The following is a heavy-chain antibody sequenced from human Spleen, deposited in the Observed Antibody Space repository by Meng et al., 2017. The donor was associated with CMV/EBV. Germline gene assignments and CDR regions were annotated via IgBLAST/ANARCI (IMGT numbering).Heavy chain of an antibody. D-gene: IGHD2-15*01. CDR1: GFSFSNSD. Sequence: GESLKISCGASGFSFSNSDMSWVRQAPGKGLEWVSGISGPGDKTYYADSVRGRFTISRDNSGNTLYLLMNNLRSDDTAVYFCAKMGFVETYNKNFLGSLKRWWYFDQWGQGTLVTVSS. CDR3: AKMGFVETYNKNFLGSLKRWWYFDQ. J-gene: IGHJ4*02. V-gene: IGHV3-23*01. CDR2: ISGPGDKT.